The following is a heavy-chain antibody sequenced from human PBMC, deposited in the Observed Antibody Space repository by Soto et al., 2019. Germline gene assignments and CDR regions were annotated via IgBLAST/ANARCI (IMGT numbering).Heavy chain of an antibody. J-gene: IGHJ6*02. CDR3: AASCVGCGGFNYYGMDV. CDR1: GGSFSGYY. Sequence: PSETLSLTCAVYGGSFSGYYWSWIRQPPGKGLEWIGEINHSGSTNYNPSLKSRVTISVDTSKNQLSLKLSSVTAADTAVYYCAASCVGCGGFNYYGMDVWGQGTTVTVSS. CDR2: INHSGST. V-gene: IGHV4-34*01. D-gene: IGHD2-21*01.